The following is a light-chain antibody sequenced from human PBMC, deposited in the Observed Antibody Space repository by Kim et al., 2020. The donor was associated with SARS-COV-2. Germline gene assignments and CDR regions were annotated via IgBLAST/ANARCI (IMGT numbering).Light chain of an antibody. V-gene: IGLV3-9*01. CDR2: RDS. Sequence: SVALGQTARITCGGNNIGSKNVHWYQQKPGQAPVLVIYRDSNRPSGIPERFSGSNSGNTATLTISRAQAGDEADYYCQVRDSSTWVFGGGTQLTVL. CDR1: NIGSKN. J-gene: IGLJ3*02. CDR3: QVRDSSTWV.